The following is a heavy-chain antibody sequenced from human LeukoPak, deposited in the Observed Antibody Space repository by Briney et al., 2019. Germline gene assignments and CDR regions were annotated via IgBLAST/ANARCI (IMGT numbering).Heavy chain of an antibody. J-gene: IGHJ4*02. CDR3: VLGGYDSRYLGFDC. CDR2: ITSDINTI. CDR1: GITFSTYN. D-gene: IGHD3-22*01. V-gene: IGHV3-48*04. Sequence: PGGSLRLSCAASGITFSTYNINWVRQAPGKGLEWLAYITSDINTIYYADSVQGRFTISRDNAKNSLYLQMNSLRAEDTAVYYCVLGGYDSRYLGFDCWGQGTLVTVSS.